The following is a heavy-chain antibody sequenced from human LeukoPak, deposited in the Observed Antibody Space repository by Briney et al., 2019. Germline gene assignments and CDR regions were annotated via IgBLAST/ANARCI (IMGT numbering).Heavy chain of an antibody. V-gene: IGHV3-30*03. J-gene: IGHJ3*02. CDR1: GFTFSSYG. CDR2: ISYDGSNK. CDR3: ARDGELGSPADAFDI. Sequence: GRSLRLSCAASGFTFSSYGMRWVRQAPGKGLEWVAVISYDGSNKYYADSVKGRFTISRDNSKNTLYLQMNSLRAEDTAVYYCARDGELGSPADAFDIWGQGTMVTVSS. D-gene: IGHD1-26*01.